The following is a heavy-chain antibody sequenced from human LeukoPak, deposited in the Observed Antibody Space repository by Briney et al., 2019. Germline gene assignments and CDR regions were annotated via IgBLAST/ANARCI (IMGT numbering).Heavy chain of an antibody. CDR3: VKDSVISGWAARFYFDY. CDR2: INPRTGGT. CDR1: GYSFSDYY. D-gene: IGHD6-19*01. V-gene: IGHV1-2*02. J-gene: IGHJ4*02. Sequence: ASVKVSCKASGYSFSDYYMHWVRQAPGQGLEWMGWINPRTGGTNYAQKFKDRVTMTRDTSIRIVYMELIRLKSDDTAVYCCVKDSVISGWAARFYFDYWGQGSLVTVSS.